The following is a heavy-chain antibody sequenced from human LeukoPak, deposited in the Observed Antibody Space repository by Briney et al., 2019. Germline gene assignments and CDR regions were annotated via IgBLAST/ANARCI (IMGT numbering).Heavy chain of an antibody. CDR2: INHSGST. CDR3: ARGRKPGIAVAGTRAFGY. Sequence: KSSETLSLTCAVYGGSFSGYYWSWIRQPPGKGLEWIGEINHSGSTNYNPSLKSRVTISVDTSKNQFSLKLSSVTAADTAVYYCARGRKPGIAVAGTRAFGYWGQGTLVTVSS. CDR1: GGSFSGYY. J-gene: IGHJ4*02. D-gene: IGHD6-19*01. V-gene: IGHV4-34*01.